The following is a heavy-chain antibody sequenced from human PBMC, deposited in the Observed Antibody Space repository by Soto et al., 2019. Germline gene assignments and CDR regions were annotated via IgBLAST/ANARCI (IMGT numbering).Heavy chain of an antibody. CDR3: ASAIAARPGRWDYGMDV. D-gene: IGHD6-6*01. V-gene: IGHV5-51*01. CDR2: IYPGDSDT. J-gene: IGHJ6*02. Sequence: PGESLKISCKGSGYSFTSYWIGWVRQMPGKGLEWMGIIYPGDSDTRYSPSFQGQVTISADKSISTAYLQWSSLKASDTAMYYCASAIAARPGRWDYGMDVWGQGTTVTVSS. CDR1: GYSFTSYW.